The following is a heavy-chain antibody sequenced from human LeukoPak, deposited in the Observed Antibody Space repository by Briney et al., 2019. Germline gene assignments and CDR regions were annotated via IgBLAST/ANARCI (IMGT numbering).Heavy chain of an antibody. CDR2: ISGSGGST. CDR3: AKGGGPTVTDY. Sequence: GGSLRLSCAASGFILRSYAMSWVRQAPGKGLEWVSAISGSGGSTYYADSVRGRFTISRDNSKNTLYVQMNSLRAEDTAVYYCAKGGGPTVTDYWGQGTLVTVSS. D-gene: IGHD4-11*01. J-gene: IGHJ4*02. V-gene: IGHV3-23*01. CDR1: GFILRSYA.